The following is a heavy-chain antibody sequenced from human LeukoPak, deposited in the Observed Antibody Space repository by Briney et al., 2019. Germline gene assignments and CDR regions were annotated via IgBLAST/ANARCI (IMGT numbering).Heavy chain of an antibody. CDR2: INRDGSTT. J-gene: IGHJ4*02. D-gene: IGHD3-10*01. V-gene: IGHV3-74*03. Sequence: GGALRLSCAASGFTFSNYWVHWVRQAPGKGVVWESRINRDGSTTKYADSVKGRFTVSRDNAKNTLNLQMNSLRAEDTAVYYCARDKKSGESSEIDYWGQGTLVTVSS. CDR1: GFTFSNYW. CDR3: ARDKKSGESSEIDY.